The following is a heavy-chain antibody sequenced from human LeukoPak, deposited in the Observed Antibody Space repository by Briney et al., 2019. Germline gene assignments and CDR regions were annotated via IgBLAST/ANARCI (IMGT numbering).Heavy chain of an antibody. CDR1: GGTFSSYT. V-gene: IGHV1-69*02. D-gene: IGHD3-3*01. J-gene: IGHJ4*02. Sequence: SVKVSCKXSGGTFSSYTISWVRQSPGQGLEWTGRIIPILGIANYSQKFQGRVTITADKSTSTAYMELSSLRSEDTAVYYCARGFRRIFGVVIGYYFDYWGQGTLVTVSS. CDR3: ARGFRRIFGVVIGYYFDY. CDR2: IIPILGIA.